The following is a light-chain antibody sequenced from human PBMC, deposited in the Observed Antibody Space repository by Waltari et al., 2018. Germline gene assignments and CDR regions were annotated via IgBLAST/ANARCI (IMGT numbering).Light chain of an antibody. CDR1: QSISNY. Sequence: EIVLTQSPDTLSLSPGERATLSCRASQSISNYLAWYQQRPGQAPRLLIYDASNRATGIPARFSGSGSGTAFTLTIISLEPEDFAVYYCQQRSNWWTFGQGTKVEIK. CDR3: QQRSNWWT. V-gene: IGKV3-11*01. CDR2: DAS. J-gene: IGKJ1*01.